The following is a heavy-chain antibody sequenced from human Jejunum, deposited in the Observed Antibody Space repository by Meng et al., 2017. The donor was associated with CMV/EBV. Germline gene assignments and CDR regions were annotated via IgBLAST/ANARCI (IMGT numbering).Heavy chain of an antibody. CDR2: FVNNVDT. J-gene: IGHJ4*02. D-gene: IGHD3-10*01. V-gene: IGHV1-18*01. CDR1: RYTFTSYA. CDR3: ARGTPGRSYSDY. Sequence: QVQKVEAGAEVKEPGASVKVSRNASRYTFTSYAINWVRQATGQGLEWLGWFVNNVDTYSAQKFQGRVTMTTDTHTSTAFMELRSLRSDDTAVYYCARGTPGRSYSDYWGQGTLVTASS.